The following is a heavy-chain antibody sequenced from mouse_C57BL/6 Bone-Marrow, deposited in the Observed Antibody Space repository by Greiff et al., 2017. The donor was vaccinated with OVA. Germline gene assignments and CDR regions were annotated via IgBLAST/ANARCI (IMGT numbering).Heavy chain of an antibody. CDR1: GYSITSGYY. CDR3: ASGSSYRNYAWFAY. J-gene: IGHJ3*01. D-gene: IGHD2-5*01. Sequence: EVKLQESGPGLVKPSQSLSLTCSVTGYSITSGYYWNWIRQFPGNKLEWMGYISYDGSNNYNPSLKNRISITRDTSKNQFFLKLNSVTTEDTATYYCASGSSYRNYAWFAYWGQGTLVTVSA. CDR2: ISYDGSN. V-gene: IGHV3-6*01.